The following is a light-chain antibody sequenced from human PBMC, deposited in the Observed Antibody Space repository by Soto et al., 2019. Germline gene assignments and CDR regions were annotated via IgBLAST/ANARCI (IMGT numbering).Light chain of an antibody. Sequence: EIVLTQSPGTLSLSPVERATLSCGASQSINSRSLAWYQQKPGQAPRLLIYGASTRATDMPGTFSGRGSGTEFTLTITSLRPEDFGVYYCQQYRSWPRTFGQGTKVDIK. CDR2: GAS. CDR3: QQYRSWPRT. CDR1: QSINSRS. J-gene: IGKJ1*01. V-gene: IGKV3-15*01.